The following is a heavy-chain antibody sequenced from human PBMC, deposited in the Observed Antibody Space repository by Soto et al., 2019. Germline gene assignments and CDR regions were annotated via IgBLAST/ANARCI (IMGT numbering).Heavy chain of an antibody. CDR1: GGSFSGYH. D-gene: IGHD4-17*01. V-gene: IGHV4-34*01. J-gene: IGHJ4*02. CDR2: VTXXGXP. CDR3: ARIPGSDYSDPQDY. Sequence: SETLSLTCAVYGGSFSGYHWTWIRQPPGRGLDXIGXVTXXGXPXXXPXXXSRVTISVDTSRNQFSLTLSSVTAADTAVYYCARIPGSDYSDPQDYWGQGTLVTVSS.